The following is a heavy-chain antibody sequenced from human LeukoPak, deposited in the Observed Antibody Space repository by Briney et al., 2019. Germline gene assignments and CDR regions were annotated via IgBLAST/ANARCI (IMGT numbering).Heavy chain of an antibody. J-gene: IGHJ5*02. CDR3: AGRNLRFLEWLLHNNWFDP. CDR2: INHSGST. D-gene: IGHD3-3*01. Sequence: SETLSLTCAVYGGSFSGYYWSWIRQPPGKGLEWIGEINHSGSTNYNPSLKSRVTISVDTSKNQFSLKLSSVTAADTAVYYCAGRNLRFLEWLLHNNWFDPWGQGTLVTVSS. V-gene: IGHV4-34*01. CDR1: GGSFSGYY.